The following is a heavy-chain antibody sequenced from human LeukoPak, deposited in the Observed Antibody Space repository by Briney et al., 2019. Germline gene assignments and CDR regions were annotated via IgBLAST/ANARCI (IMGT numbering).Heavy chain of an antibody. CDR3: ARPLYTSGWYWFY. J-gene: IGHJ4*02. D-gene: IGHD6-19*01. V-gene: IGHV3-7*02. CDR1: GFTFSSYA. Sequence: GGSLRLSCSASGFTFSSYAMHWVRQAPGKGLEWVANIKKDGSEKYYVDSVKGRFTISRDNAKNSLYLQMNSLRAEDTAVYYCARPLYTSGWYWFYWGQGTLVTVSS. CDR2: IKKDGSEK.